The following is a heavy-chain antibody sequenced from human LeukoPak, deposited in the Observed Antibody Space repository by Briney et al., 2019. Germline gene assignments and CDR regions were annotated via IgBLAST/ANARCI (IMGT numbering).Heavy chain of an antibody. D-gene: IGHD3-22*01. CDR1: GFTFSIFS. CDR3: ARPSSGFFGYYFDY. Sequence: GGSLRLSCAASGFTFSIFSTNWVRQAPGKGLEWVSSISSSSNYIYYADSVKGRFTISRDNAKNSLYLEMNSLRAEDTAVFYCARPSSGFFGYYFDYWGQGTLVTVSS. J-gene: IGHJ4*02. V-gene: IGHV3-21*01. CDR2: ISSSSNYI.